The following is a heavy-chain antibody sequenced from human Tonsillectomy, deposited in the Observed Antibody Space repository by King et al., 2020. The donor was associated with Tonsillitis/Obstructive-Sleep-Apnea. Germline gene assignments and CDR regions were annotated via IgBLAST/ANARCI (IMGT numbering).Heavy chain of an antibody. CDR2: IYYGGST. Sequence: LQLQESGPGLVKPSETLSLTCTVSGGSISSSSYYWGWIRQPPGKGLEWIGSIYYGGSTYYNPSLKSRVTISVYTSKNQFSLKLNSVTAADTAVYYCARLGDYDAFDSWGQGTMVTASS. CDR1: GGSISSSSYY. D-gene: IGHD2-21*01. J-gene: IGHJ3*02. CDR3: ARLGDYDAFDS. V-gene: IGHV4-39*01.